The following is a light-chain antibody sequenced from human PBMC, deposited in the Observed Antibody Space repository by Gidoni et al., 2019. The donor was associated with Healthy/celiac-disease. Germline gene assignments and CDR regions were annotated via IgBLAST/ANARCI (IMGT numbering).Light chain of an antibody. Sequence: EIVLTQSPGTLSLSPGDRATISCRASQSVSSSYLAWYQQKPRQAPRLLIYGASSRATGIPDRCSGSGSGTDFTLTISRLEPEDFAVYYCQQYGSSPPITFGQXTRLEIK. V-gene: IGKV3-20*01. CDR1: QSVSSSY. CDR3: QQYGSSPPIT. CDR2: GAS. J-gene: IGKJ5*01.